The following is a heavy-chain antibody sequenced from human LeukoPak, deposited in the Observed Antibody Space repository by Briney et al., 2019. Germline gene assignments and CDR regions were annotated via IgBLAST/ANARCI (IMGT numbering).Heavy chain of an antibody. Sequence: PGGSLRLSCEASGFIFNSYGMNWVRQAPGRGLEWVSSISSTGSYIFYADSVKGRFTISRDDAKNSVYLQMNTLRAEDTGIYYCARSEGGSENYWGQGILVAVS. D-gene: IGHD1-26*01. CDR3: ARSEGGSENY. V-gene: IGHV3-21*01. J-gene: IGHJ4*02. CDR2: ISSTGSYI. CDR1: GFIFNSYG.